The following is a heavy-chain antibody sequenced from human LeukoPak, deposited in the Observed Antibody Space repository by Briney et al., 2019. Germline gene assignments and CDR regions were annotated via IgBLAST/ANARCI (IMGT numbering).Heavy chain of an antibody. CDR1: GGSISSSWH. CDR2: MHYSGST. Sequence: SETLSLTCTVSGGSISSSWHWGWIRQPPGKGPEWIGSMHYSGSTYYIPSLKSRVTISVDTSKNQFSLKLSSVTAADTAVYYCARHGWCSGGYCYWGAFGYWGQGNPVTFSS. D-gene: IGHD2-15*01. J-gene: IGHJ4*02. CDR3: ARHGWCSGGYCYWGAFGY. V-gene: IGHV4-39*01.